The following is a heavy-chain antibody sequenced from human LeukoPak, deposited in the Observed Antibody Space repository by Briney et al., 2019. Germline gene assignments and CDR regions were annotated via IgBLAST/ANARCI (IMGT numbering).Heavy chain of an antibody. CDR3: ARVAVMAAPA. Sequence: GMSLRLSSAASAFSFSSYAMHWVRQPPGKGPEWVAIISNDGGSAYYADSVKGRFTISRDSSKNMLYLQMNSLKPDDTAVYYCARVAVMAAPAWGQGALVTVSS. V-gene: IGHV3-30*08. CDR2: ISNDGGSA. J-gene: IGHJ5*02. CDR1: AFSFSSYA. D-gene: IGHD5-24*01.